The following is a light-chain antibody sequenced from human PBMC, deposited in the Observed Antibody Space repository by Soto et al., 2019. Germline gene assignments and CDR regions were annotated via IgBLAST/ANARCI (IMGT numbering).Light chain of an antibody. CDR2: SAS. CDR3: QQRSNWPPIT. V-gene: IGKV1-9*01. Sequence: IHLTQSPSYLSPSVEDRVTIICRACQGIRTYLAWYQQKPGKAXKLLIYSASTLQSGVPSRFSGTGSGTDFTLTLSRLEPVDFAVYYCQQRSNWPPITFGQGTRLEI. CDR1: QGIRTY. J-gene: IGKJ5*01.